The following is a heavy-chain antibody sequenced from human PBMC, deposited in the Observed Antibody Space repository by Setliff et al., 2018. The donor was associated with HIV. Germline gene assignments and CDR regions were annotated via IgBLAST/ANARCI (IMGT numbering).Heavy chain of an antibody. CDR1: DFIFENLR. D-gene: IGHD6-6*01. Sequence: PGGSLRLSCAASDFIFENLRMHWVRQAPGKGLEWVSSISSRGNYIYYADSVKGRMTISRDNDKNSLYLQMNSRRAEDTAVYYCAKRRQLAEDYYWGQGTLVTVSS. CDR3: AKRRQLAEDYY. V-gene: IGHV3-21*04. J-gene: IGHJ4*02. CDR2: ISSRGNYI.